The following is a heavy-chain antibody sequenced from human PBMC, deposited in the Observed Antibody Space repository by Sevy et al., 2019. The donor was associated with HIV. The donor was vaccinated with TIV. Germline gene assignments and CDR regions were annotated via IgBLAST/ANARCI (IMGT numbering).Heavy chain of an antibody. D-gene: IGHD1-20*01. CDR2: IYPGDSDT. CDR1: GYSFTSYW. V-gene: IGHV5-51*01. Sequence: GESLKISCKGSGYSFTSYWIGWVRQMPGKGLEWMGIIYPGDSDTRDSPSFQGQVTISADKSISTAYLQWSSLKASDTAMYYCARRCRYNQGWFDPWGQGTLVTVSS. J-gene: IGHJ5*02. CDR3: ARRCRYNQGWFDP.